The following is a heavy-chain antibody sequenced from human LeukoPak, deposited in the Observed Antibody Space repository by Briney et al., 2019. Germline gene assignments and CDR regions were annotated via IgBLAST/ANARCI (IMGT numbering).Heavy chain of an antibody. Sequence: GGSLRLSCAASGFTFDDHAMHWVRQAPGKGLEWVAGISGNSGSTGYADSVKGRFSVSRDNAKNYLYLQMKSLRVEDTALYHCAKGSGSWADYWGQGTLVTVSS. CDR2: ISGNSGST. J-gene: IGHJ4*02. CDR1: GFTFDDHA. V-gene: IGHV3-9*01. CDR3: AKGSGSWADY. D-gene: IGHD2-15*01.